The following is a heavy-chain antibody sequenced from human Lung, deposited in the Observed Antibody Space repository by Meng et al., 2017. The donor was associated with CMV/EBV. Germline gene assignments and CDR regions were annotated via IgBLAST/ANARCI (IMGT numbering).Heavy chain of an antibody. CDR3: ARLGYCSSTSCYPGNYYYGMDV. CDR1: GGSFSGYY. V-gene: IGHV4-34*01. CDR2: INHSGST. Sequence: SQXXSLTCAVYGGSFSGYYWSWIRQPPGKGLEWIGEINHSGSTNYNPSLKSRVTISVDTSKNQFSLKLSSVTAADTAVYYCARLGYCSSTSCYPGNYYYGMDVWGQGXTVTVSS. J-gene: IGHJ6*02. D-gene: IGHD2-2*01.